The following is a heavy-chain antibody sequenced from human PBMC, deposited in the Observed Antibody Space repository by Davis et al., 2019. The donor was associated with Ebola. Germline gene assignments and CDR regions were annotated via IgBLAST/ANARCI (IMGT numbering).Heavy chain of an antibody. CDR2: IRSKANSYAT. Sequence: GESLKISCAASGFTFRSYAMSWVRQASGKGLEWVGRIRSKANSYATAYAASVKGRFTISRDDSKNTAYLQMNSLKTEDTAVYYCICSQQPFDYWGQGTLVTVSS. CDR1: GFTFRSYA. CDR3: ICSQQPFDY. J-gene: IGHJ4*02. D-gene: IGHD3-10*02. V-gene: IGHV3-73*01.